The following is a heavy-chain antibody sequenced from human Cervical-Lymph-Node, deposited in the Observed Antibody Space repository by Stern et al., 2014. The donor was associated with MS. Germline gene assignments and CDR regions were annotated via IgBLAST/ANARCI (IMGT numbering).Heavy chain of an antibody. J-gene: IGHJ6*02. CDR2: IYPGDSDT. Sequence: EVQLVESGAEVKKPGESLKISCKGSGYSFTSYWIGWVRQMPGKGLEWRGIIYPGDSDTRYSPSFQGQVTISADKSISTAYLQWSSLKASDTAMYYCARYISAAGTNYYYGMDVWGQGTTVTVSS. D-gene: IGHD6-13*01. CDR1: GYSFTSYW. CDR3: ARYISAAGTNYYYGMDV. V-gene: IGHV5-51*01.